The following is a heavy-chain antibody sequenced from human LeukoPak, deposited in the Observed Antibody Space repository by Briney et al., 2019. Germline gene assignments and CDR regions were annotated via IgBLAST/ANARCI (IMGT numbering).Heavy chain of an antibody. CDR3: AREAPYYDFWSGYYTEGSFDY. J-gene: IGHJ4*02. CDR1: GFTFSSYG. CDR2: ISSSSSYI. Sequence: GGSLRLSCAASGFTFSSYGMNWVRQAPGKGLEWVSSISSSSSYIYYADSVKGRFTISRDNAKNSLYPQMNSLRAEDTAVYYCAREAPYYDFWSGYYTEGSFDYWGQGTLVTVSS. D-gene: IGHD3-3*01. V-gene: IGHV3-21*01.